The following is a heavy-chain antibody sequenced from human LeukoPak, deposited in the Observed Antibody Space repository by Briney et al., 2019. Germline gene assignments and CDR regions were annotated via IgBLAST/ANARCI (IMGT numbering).Heavy chain of an antibody. V-gene: IGHV3-48*03. Sequence: PPGGSLRLSCASAGFTFSSYEMNWVRQAPGKGPEWISYISAGNTIYYADSVKGRFTVSRNNAKNSLFLQMNSLRAEDTAIYYCARSGYGSGWHYFDYWGQGTPVTVSS. D-gene: IGHD6-19*01. CDR2: ISAGNTI. CDR3: ARSGYGSGWHYFDY. J-gene: IGHJ4*02. CDR1: GFTFSSYE.